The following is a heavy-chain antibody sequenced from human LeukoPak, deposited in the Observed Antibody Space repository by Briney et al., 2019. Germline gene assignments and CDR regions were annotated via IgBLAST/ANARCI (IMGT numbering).Heavy chain of an antibody. CDR2: IRSKAYGGTT. CDR1: GFTFGDYA. Sequence: TGGSLRLSCTASGFTFGDYAMSWFRQAPGKGLEWVGFIRSKAYGGTTEYAASVKGRFTISRDDSKSIAYLQMNSLKTEDTAVYYCTRAPSYYDFWSGYYTGYYFDYWGQGTLVTVSS. CDR3: TRAPSYYDFWSGYYTGYYFDY. V-gene: IGHV3-49*03. J-gene: IGHJ4*02. D-gene: IGHD3-3*01.